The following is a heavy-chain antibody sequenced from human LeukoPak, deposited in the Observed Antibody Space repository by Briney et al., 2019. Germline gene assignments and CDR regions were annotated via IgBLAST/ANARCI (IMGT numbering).Heavy chain of an antibody. D-gene: IGHD3-10*01. V-gene: IGHV4-59*08. Sequence: PSETLSHTCTVSGGSISSYYWSWIRQPPGKGLEWIGYIYYSGSTNYNPSLKSRVTISVDTSKNQFSLKLSSVTAADTAVYYCARLRFGLYFDLWGRGTLVTVSS. CDR1: GGSISSYY. CDR3: ARLRFGLYFDL. J-gene: IGHJ2*01. CDR2: IYYSGST.